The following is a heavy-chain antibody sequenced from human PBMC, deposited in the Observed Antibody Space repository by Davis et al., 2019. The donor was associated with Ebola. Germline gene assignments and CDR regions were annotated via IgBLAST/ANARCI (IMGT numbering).Heavy chain of an antibody. Sequence: GSLRLSCTVSGGSVSSGSYYWSWIRQPPGKGLEWIGYIYYSGSTNYNPSLKSRVTISVDTSKNQFSLKLSSVTAADTAVYYCARGHYGSHFDFWGQGTLVTVSS. CDR3: ARGHYGSHFDF. CDR2: IYYSGST. J-gene: IGHJ4*02. D-gene: IGHD3-10*01. V-gene: IGHV4-61*01. CDR1: GGSVSSGSYY.